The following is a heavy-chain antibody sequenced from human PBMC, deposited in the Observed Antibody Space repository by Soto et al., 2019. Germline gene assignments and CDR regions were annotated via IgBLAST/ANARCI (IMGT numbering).Heavy chain of an antibody. CDR3: ARDWDSAIRFLYYYGMDV. Sequence: EVQLVESGGGLVQPGGSLRLSCAASGFTFSSYSMNWVRQAPGKGLEWVSYISSSSSTIYYADSVKGRFTISRDNVKNSLYLQMNSLRDEDMAVYYCARDWDSAIRFLYYYGMDVWGQGTTVTVSS. V-gene: IGHV3-48*02. J-gene: IGHJ6*02. CDR2: ISSSSSTI. CDR1: GFTFSSYS. D-gene: IGHD2-2*02.